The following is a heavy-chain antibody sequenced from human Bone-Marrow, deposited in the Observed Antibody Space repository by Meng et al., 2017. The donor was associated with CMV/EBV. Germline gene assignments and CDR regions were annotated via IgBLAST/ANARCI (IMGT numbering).Heavy chain of an antibody. D-gene: IGHD2-2*02. Sequence: GSLRLSCTVSGGSISSYYWSWIRQPPGKGLEWIGYIYYSGSTNYNPSLKSRVTISVDTSKNQFSLKLSAVTAADTAVYYCARETYGSSTSCYTKDGAFDIWGQGTMVTVSS. CDR2: IYYSGST. CDR1: GGSISSYY. J-gene: IGHJ3*02. CDR3: ARETYGSSTSCYTKDGAFDI. V-gene: IGHV4-59*01.